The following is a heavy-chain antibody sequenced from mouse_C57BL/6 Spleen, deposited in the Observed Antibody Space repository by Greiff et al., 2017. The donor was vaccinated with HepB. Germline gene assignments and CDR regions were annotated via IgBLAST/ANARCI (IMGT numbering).Heavy chain of an antibody. CDR1: GYTFTEYT. D-gene: IGHD3-2*02. CDR2: FYPGIGSI. CDR3: ACPERPLRSYFTY. V-gene: IGHV1-62-2*01. Sequence: QVQLQQSGAELVKPGASVKLSCKASGYTFTEYTIHWVKQRTGQGLERIGGFYPGIGSIKYNEKFKDKATLTADKSSSTVSMELSRLTPEDSAVYFYACPERPLRSYFTYWGQGTTLTVSS. J-gene: IGHJ2*01.